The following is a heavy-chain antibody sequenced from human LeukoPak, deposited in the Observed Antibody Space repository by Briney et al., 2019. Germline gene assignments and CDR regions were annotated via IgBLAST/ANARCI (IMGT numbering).Heavy chain of an antibody. CDR2: IKQDGSAE. D-gene: IGHD6-6*01. V-gene: IGHV3-7*01. Sequence: GGSLRLSCAASGFTFSSYWMSWARQAPGKGLEWVANIKQDGSAEYYVDSVKGRFTISRDNAKNSLYLQMNSLRAEDAAVYYCARDGPDSSSSDFDYWGQGTLVTVSS. CDR3: ARDGPDSSSSDFDY. CDR1: GFTFSSYW. J-gene: IGHJ4*02.